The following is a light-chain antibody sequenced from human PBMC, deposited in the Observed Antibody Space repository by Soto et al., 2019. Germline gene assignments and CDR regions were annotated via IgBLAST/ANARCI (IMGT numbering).Light chain of an antibody. V-gene: IGKV1-5*01. J-gene: IGKJ2*01. CDR1: QSISSW. CDR3: QQYNSYPYT. Sequence: DIQMTQSPSTLSASVGDRVTITCRASQSISSWLAWYQQKPGKAPKVLIYDASSLESGVPSRFSGSGSGTEFTLTISSLQPDDFATYYCQQYNSYPYTFGRGTKLEIK. CDR2: DAS.